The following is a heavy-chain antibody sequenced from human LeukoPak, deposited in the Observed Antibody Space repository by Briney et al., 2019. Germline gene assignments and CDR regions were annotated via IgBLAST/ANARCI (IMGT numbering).Heavy chain of an antibody. D-gene: IGHD3-10*01. CDR3: ARGMVRGVMNY. CDR1: GYTFTSYA. J-gene: IGHJ4*02. Sequence: ASVKVSCKASGYTFTSYAMHWVRQAPGQRLEWMGWISAYNGNTNYAQKLQGRVTMTTDTSTSTAYMELRSLRSDDTAVYYCARGMVRGVMNYWGQGTLVTVSS. CDR2: ISAYNGNT. V-gene: IGHV1-18*01.